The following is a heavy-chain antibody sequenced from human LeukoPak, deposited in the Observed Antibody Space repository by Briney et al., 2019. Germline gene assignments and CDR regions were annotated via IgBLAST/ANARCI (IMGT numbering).Heavy chain of an antibody. CDR2: IHHSGST. CDR1: GESFTAYH. V-gene: IGHV4-34*01. J-gene: IGHJ4*02. CDR3: ARGRDDYFDY. Sequence: SETLSLTCVVYGESFTAYHWSWLRQSPGKGLEWIGEIHHSGSTNYNPSLKSRVTISIDVSKNQFSLKLGSVTAADTAVYYCARGRDDYFDYGGQGTLVTVSA.